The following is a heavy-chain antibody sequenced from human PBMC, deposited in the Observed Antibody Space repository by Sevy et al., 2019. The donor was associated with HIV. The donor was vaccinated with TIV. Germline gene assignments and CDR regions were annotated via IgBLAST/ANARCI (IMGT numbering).Heavy chain of an antibody. Sequence: GGSLRLSCPASGFTFSDYYMTWIRQAPGKGLEWGSYISRSGSTINYADSVKGRFTISRDNAKNSLYLQMNGLRAEDTAVYYCARVRILYADWYFDLWGRGTLVTVSS. CDR1: GFTFSDYY. CDR3: ARVRILYADWYFDL. D-gene: IGHD2-2*02. CDR2: ISRSGSTI. J-gene: IGHJ2*01. V-gene: IGHV3-11*01.